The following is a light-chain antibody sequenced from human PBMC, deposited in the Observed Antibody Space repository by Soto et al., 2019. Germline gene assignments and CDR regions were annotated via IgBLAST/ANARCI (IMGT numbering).Light chain of an antibody. V-gene: IGLV2-14*01. CDR1: SSDVGGYNY. J-gene: IGLJ3*02. Sequence: QSALTQPASVSGSPGQSITISCTGTSSDVGGYNYVSWYQQHPGKAPKLMIYEVSYRPSGVSNRFSGSKSGNTASLTISGLQAEDGADYYCSSYTSSNSYVLFGGGTKLTVL. CDR3: SSYTSSNSYVL. CDR2: EVS.